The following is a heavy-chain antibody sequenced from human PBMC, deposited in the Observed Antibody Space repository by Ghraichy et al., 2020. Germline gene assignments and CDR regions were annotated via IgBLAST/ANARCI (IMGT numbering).Heavy chain of an antibody. CDR2: ICSDGGLK. D-gene: IGHD2/OR15-2a*01. J-gene: IGHJ4*02. V-gene: IGHV3-30*04. CDR1: GFTFSSYA. Sequence: GESLNISCTASGFTFSSYAMNWVRQAPGKGLDWVAVICSDGGLKYYADSVRGRFTISRDNSKNTLYLEMDSLRPEDAAMYYCATENIVWVYFDYWGQGTLVTVSA. CDR3: ATENIVWVYFDY.